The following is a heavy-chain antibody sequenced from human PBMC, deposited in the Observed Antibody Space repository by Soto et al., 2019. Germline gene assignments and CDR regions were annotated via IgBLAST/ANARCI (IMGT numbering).Heavy chain of an antibody. Sequence: SETLSLTCTVSGGSISSSSYYWGWIRQPPGKGLEWIGSIYYSGSTYYNPSLKSRVTISVDTSKNQFSLKLSSVTAADTAVYYCARRGPEDSGSYFDYWGQGTLVTVSS. J-gene: IGHJ4*02. CDR1: GGSISSSSYY. CDR2: IYYSGST. CDR3: ARRGPEDSGSYFDY. D-gene: IGHD3-10*01. V-gene: IGHV4-39*01.